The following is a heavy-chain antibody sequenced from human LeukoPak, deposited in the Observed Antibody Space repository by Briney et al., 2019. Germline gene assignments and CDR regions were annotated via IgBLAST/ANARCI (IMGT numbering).Heavy chain of an antibody. Sequence: ASVKVSCKASGYIFTTSGISWVRQAPGQGLEGMGWISAYNGNTNYAQKVQGRVTMTTDTPTSTTYMELRSLRSDDTAVYYCARDGYYDSSTYEPYVFDIWGQGTMVTVSS. D-gene: IGHD3-22*01. J-gene: IGHJ3*02. CDR3: ARDGYYDSSTYEPYVFDI. CDR1: GYIFTTSG. CDR2: ISAYNGNT. V-gene: IGHV1-18*01.